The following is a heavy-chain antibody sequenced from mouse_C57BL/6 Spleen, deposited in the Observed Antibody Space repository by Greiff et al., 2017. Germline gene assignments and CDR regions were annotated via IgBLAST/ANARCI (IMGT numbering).Heavy chain of an antibody. V-gene: IGHV1-50*01. CDR1: GYTFTSYW. CDR2: IDPSDSYT. J-gene: IGHJ2*01. CDR3: ARGRPKYFDY. Sequence: QVQLQQPGAELVKPGASVKLSCKASGYTFTSYWMQWVKQRPGQGLEWIGEIDPSDSYTNYNQKFKGKATLTVDTSSSTAYMQLSSLTSEDSAVYYWARGRPKYFDYWGQGTTLTVSS.